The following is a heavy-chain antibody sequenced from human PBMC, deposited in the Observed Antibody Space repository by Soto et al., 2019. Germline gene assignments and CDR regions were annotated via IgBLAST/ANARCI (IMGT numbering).Heavy chain of an antibody. CDR3: AGSPPSGTIFGVVIFGY. D-gene: IGHD3-3*01. Sequence: PGGSLRLSCAASGFTFSSYWMSWVRQAPGKGLEWVANIKEDGSEKYYVDSVKGRFTISRDNAKNSLYLQMNRLRAEDTAVYYCAGSPPSGTIFGVVIFGYWGQGTMVTVSS. V-gene: IGHV3-7*01. CDR1: GFTFSSYW. CDR2: IKEDGSEK. J-gene: IGHJ4*02.